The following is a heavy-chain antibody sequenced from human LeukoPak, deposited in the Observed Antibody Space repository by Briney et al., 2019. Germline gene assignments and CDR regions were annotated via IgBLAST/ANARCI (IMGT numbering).Heavy chain of an antibody. CDR3: AREIVVVTATVANNWFDP. D-gene: IGHD2-21*02. Sequence: SETLSLTCTVSGGSISSSSYYWGWIRQPPGKGLEWIGSIYYSGSTYYNPSLKSRVTISVDTSKNQFSLKLSSVTAADTAVYYCAREIVVVTATVANNWFDPWGQGTLVTVSS. CDR1: GGSISSSSYY. CDR2: IYYSGST. V-gene: IGHV4-39*07. J-gene: IGHJ5*02.